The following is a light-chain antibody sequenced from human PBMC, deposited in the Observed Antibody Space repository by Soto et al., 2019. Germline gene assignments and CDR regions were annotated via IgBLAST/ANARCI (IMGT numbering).Light chain of an antibody. J-gene: IGKJ3*01. V-gene: IGKV1-5*01. CDR1: QSISSW. CDR3: QQYNSYLFT. CDR2: DVS. Sequence: DIQMTQSPSTLSASVGDRVTITCRAGQSISSWLAWYQQKPGTAPKLPIYDVSSLESGVPSRFSGSGSGTEFALTISSLQPDDFATYYCQQYNSYLFTFGPGTKVDIK.